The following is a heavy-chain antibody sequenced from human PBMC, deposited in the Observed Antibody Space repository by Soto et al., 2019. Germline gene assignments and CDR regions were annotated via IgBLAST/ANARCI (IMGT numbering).Heavy chain of an antibody. V-gene: IGHV4-34*01. J-gene: IGHJ6*02. CDR3: ARRRRGITMARATYALDV. Sequence: PSETLSLTCSVSGESSSGYSWNWIRQPPGKGLEWIGEISDGGSTKYNSSLASRLTLSVDTSKRQLFLRLRSVTAADAAVYYCARRRRGITMARATYALDVWGQGTAVTVSS. CDR1: GESSSGYS. CDR2: ISDGGST. D-gene: IGHD3-10*01.